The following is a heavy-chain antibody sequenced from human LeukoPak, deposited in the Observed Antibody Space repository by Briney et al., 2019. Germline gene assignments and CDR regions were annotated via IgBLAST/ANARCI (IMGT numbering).Heavy chain of an antibody. D-gene: IGHD3-10*01. CDR3: ARVTYNGYQHFDY. Sequence: SETLSLTCTVSGGSISTNAYYWGWIRQPPGKGLEWITEIHHTGTTYYTPSLKSRVTISVDTSNNHFSLKLNSLTAADTAVYYCARVTYNGYQHFDYWGQGILVTVSS. CDR1: GGSISTNAYY. CDR2: IHHTGTT. J-gene: IGHJ4*02. V-gene: IGHV4-39*07.